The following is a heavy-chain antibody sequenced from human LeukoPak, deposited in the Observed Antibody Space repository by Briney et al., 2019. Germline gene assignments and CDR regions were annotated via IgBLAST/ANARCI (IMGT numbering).Heavy chain of an antibody. CDR1: GYTFTSYY. D-gene: IGHD3-3*01. CDR3: ARGLCDFWSGYYRCPPQPFDY. CDR2: INPSGGST. V-gene: IGHV1-46*01. Sequence: ASVKVSCKASGYTFTSYYMHWVRQAPGQGLEWMGIINPSGGSTSYAQKFQGRVTMTRDTSTSTVYMELSSLRSEDTAVYYCARGLCDFWSGYYRCPPQPFDYWGQGTLVTVSS. J-gene: IGHJ4*02.